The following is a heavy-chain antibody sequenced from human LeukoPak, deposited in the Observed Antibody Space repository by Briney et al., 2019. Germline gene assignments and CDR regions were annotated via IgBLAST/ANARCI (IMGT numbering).Heavy chain of an antibody. CDR2: INPNSGGT. CDR1: GYTFTGYY. D-gene: IGHD3-22*01. CDR3: ARDSSGYIDAFDI. V-gene: IGHV1-2*02. Sequence: GASVKVSCKASGYTFTGYYMHWVRQAPGQGLEWMGWINPNSGGTNYAQKFQGRVTMTRDTSISTAYMELRSLRSDDTAVYYCARDSSGYIDAFDIWGQGTMVTVSS. J-gene: IGHJ3*02.